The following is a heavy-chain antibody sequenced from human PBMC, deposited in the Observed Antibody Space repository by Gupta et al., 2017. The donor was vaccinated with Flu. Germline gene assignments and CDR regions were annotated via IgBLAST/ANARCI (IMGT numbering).Heavy chain of an antibody. Sequence: VQLVESGGGLVKPGGSLRLSCAASGFTFSNAWMSWVRQAPGKGLEWVGRIKSKTDGGTTDYAAPVKGRFTISRDDSKNTLYLQTNSLKTEDTAVYYCTSTFTGSYYPGGNYYGMDVWGQGTTVTVSS. CDR2: IKSKTDGGTT. J-gene: IGHJ6*02. CDR3: TSTFTGSYYPGGNYYGMDV. V-gene: IGHV3-15*01. D-gene: IGHD1-26*01. CDR1: GFTFSNAW.